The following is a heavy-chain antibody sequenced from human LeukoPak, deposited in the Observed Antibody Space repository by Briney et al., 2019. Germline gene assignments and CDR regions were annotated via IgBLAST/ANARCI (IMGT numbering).Heavy chain of an antibody. CDR2: IYSGGST. V-gene: IGHV3-66*01. D-gene: IGHD2-21*02. J-gene: IGHJ3*02. CDR1: GLTVSSNY. CDR3: AAGGDYESWYDAFDI. Sequence: PGGSLRLSCAASGLTVSSNYMSWVRQAPGKGLEWVSVIYSGGSTYYADSVKGRFTISRDNSKNTLYLQMNSLRAEDTAVYYCAAGGDYESWYDAFDIWGQGTMVTVSS.